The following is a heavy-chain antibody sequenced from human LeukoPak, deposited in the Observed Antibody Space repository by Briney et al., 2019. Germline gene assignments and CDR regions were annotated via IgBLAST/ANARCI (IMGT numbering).Heavy chain of an antibody. Sequence: GGSLRLSCAAPGFTVSNSYMSWVRKAPGKGLEWVSIIYSGGSTYYADSVKGRFTISRDSSKNTLYLQMNSLRAEDTAVYYCARGAGYNYPYYFDYWGQGTLVTVSS. CDR2: IYSGGST. V-gene: IGHV3-53*01. J-gene: IGHJ4*02. D-gene: IGHD5-24*01. CDR1: GFTVSNSY. CDR3: ARGAGYNYPYYFDY.